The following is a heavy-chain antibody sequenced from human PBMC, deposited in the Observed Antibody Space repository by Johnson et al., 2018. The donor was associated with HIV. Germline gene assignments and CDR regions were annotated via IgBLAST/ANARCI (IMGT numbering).Heavy chain of an antibody. CDR1: GFTVSTYH. V-gene: IGHV3-53*01. Sequence: VQLVESGGGLIQPGESLRLSCAASGFTVSTYHMSWVRQAPGKGLEWVSVIYDGGRTYYGDSVKGRFTISGDTSKNTLHLEMNSLRAGDTAVYYCARAYSGSYINDAFDIWGQGTMVTVSS. D-gene: IGHD1-26*01. CDR3: ARAYSGSYINDAFDI. J-gene: IGHJ3*02. CDR2: IYDGGRT.